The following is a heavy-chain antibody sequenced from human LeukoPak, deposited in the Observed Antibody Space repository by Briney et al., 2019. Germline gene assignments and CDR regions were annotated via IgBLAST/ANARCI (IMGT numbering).Heavy chain of an antibody. CDR2: IHYDGNT. CDR3: ARACGSSWYFWFDP. V-gene: IGHV4-59*01. J-gene: IGHJ5*02. D-gene: IGHD6-13*01. Sequence: SETLSLTCTVSGGSISSDYWSWIRQPPGKGMEWIGYIHYDGNTNYNPSLKSRVTISEDTSKNQFSLKLTSVTATNTAVYYCARACGSSWYFWFDPWGQGTLVTVSS. CDR1: GGSISSDY.